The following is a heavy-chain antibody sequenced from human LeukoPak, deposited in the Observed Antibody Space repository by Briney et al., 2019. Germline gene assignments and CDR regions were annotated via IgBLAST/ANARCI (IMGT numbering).Heavy chain of an antibody. CDR2: FDPEDGET. V-gene: IGHV1-24*01. D-gene: IGHD3-16*01. CDR3: ATMGPFGFYMDV. CDR1: GYTLTELS. Sequence: ASVKVSCKVSGYTLTELSLHWVRQAPGKGLEWMGGFDPEDGETIYAQKFQGRVTMTEDTSTDTAYMELSSLRSEDTAVYYCATMGPFGFYMDVWGKGTTVTVSS. J-gene: IGHJ6*03.